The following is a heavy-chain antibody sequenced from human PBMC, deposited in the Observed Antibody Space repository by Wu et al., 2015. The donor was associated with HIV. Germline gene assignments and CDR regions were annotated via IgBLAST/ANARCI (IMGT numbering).Heavy chain of an antibody. J-gene: IGHJ4*02. CDR1: GYTFTSYG. CDR3: ARSNVLLWFGELLGFDY. Sequence: QVQLVQSGAEVKKPGASVKVSCKASGYTFTSYGISWVRQAPGQGLEWMGWMNPNSGNTGYAQKFQGRVTMTRNTSISTAYMELSSLRSEDTAVYYCARSNVLLWFGELLGFDYWGQGTLVTVSS. D-gene: IGHD3-10*01. V-gene: IGHV1-8*02. CDR2: MNPNSGNT.